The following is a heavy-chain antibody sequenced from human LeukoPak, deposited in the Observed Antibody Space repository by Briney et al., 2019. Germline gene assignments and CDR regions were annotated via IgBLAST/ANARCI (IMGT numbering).Heavy chain of an antibody. CDR2: IKQDGSDK. D-gene: IGHD2-2*01. CDR3: ARDCPSSTSCYPGDDFDY. Sequence: GGSLRLSCAASGFTFSNYWMSWVRQAPGKGLEWVANIKQDGSDKYYVDPVKGRFTISRDNAKNSLYLQMNSLRDEDTAVYYCARDCPSSTSCYPGDDFDYWGQGTLVTVSS. CDR1: GFTFSNYW. J-gene: IGHJ4*02. V-gene: IGHV3-7*01.